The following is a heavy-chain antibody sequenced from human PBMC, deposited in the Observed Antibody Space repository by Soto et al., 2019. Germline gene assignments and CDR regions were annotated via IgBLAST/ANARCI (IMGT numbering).Heavy chain of an antibody. J-gene: IGHJ5*02. CDR2: ISYDGSNK. V-gene: IGHV3-30*18. CDR1: GFTFSSYG. D-gene: IGHD4-17*01. Sequence: GGSLRLSCAASGFTFSSYGMHWVRQAPGKGLEWVAVISYDGSNKYYADSVKGRFTISRDNSKNTLYLQMNSLRAEDTAVYYCAKGDCGDYVRWGPWGQGTLVTVSS. CDR3: AKGDCGDYVRWGP.